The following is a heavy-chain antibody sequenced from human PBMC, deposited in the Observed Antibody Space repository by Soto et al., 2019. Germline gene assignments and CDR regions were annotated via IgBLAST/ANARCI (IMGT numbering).Heavy chain of an antibody. CDR3: ARHRRAIVATTGPLAI. CDR2: IHPGDSET. CDR1: GNDDFDMCW. D-gene: IGHD1-26*01. J-gene: IGHJ3*01. Sequence: PGESLKIPFQAPGNDDFDMCWIAWVRQTSARGLEWIGSIHPGDSETTYSPSFQGRVTFSADKSTRTAYLQWTGLKASDSATYYCARHRRAIVATTGPLAIWGQGTKVTVSS. V-gene: IGHV5-51*01.